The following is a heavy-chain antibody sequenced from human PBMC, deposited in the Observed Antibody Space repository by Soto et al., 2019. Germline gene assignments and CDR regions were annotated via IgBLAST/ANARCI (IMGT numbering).Heavy chain of an antibody. D-gene: IGHD3-3*01. V-gene: IGHV4-34*01. CDR2: INHTGSS. Sequence: SETLSLTCAVYGAPFNNYYWTWIRQTPGKGLEWIGEINHTGSSKYNPSLKSRVTISLDTSKNQFSLSLRSVTAADTAVYFCARGREIFGAVTPFEYWGQGTQVTVSS. J-gene: IGHJ4*02. CDR1: GAPFNNYY. CDR3: ARGREIFGAVTPFEY.